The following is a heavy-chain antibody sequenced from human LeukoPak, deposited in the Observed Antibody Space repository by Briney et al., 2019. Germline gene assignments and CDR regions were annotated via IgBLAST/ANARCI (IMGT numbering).Heavy chain of an antibody. Sequence: HPGGSLRLSCAASGFTFSSYAMSRVRQAPGKGLEWVSAISGSGGSTYYADSVKGRFTISRDNSKNTLYLQMNSLRAEDTAVYYCAKSVSHSGVRGPWGQGTLVTVSS. CDR3: AKSVSHSGVRGP. CDR2: ISGSGGST. D-gene: IGHD3-10*02. CDR1: GFTFSSYA. J-gene: IGHJ5*02. V-gene: IGHV3-23*01.